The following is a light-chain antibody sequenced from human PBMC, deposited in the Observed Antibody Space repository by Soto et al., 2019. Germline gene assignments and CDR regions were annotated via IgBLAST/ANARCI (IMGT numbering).Light chain of an antibody. J-gene: IGLJ2*01. V-gene: IGLV3-1*01. Sequence: SYELTQPPSVSVSPGQTASITCSGDKLGDKYTCWYQQKPGQSPVLVIYQHSHRPSGIPERFSGSNPGNTATLTISGTQAMEEADYYCQAWDRSTDVVFGGGTKVTVL. CDR2: QHS. CDR1: KLGDKY. CDR3: QAWDRSTDVV.